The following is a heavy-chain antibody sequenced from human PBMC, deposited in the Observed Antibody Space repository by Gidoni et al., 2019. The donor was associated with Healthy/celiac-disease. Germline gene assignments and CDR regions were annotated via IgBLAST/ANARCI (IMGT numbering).Heavy chain of an antibody. Sequence: EVQLVQSGAEVKKPGESLKISCKGSGYSFTSYLIGWVRQMPGKGLEWMGIIYPGDSDTRYSPSFQGQVTISADKSISTAYLQWSSLKASDTAMYYCARQALTTFGELSPYDYWGQGTLVTVSS. CDR3: ARQALTTFGELSPYDY. J-gene: IGHJ4*02. D-gene: IGHD3-10*01. CDR1: GYSFTSYL. V-gene: IGHV5-51*01. CDR2: IYPGDSDT.